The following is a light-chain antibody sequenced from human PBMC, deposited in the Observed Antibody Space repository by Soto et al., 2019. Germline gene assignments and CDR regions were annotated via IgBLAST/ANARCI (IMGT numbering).Light chain of an antibody. CDR3: QSYDSSLGGSKGV. V-gene: IGLV1-40*01. CDR1: SSDIGAGYD. J-gene: IGLJ3*02. CDR2: SNI. Sequence: QSVLTQPPSMSGAPGQRVTISCTGRSSDIGAGYDVHWYQQFPGTAPKLLIYSNINRPSGVPDRFSGSKSGTSASLAITGLQAEYEADYYCQSYDSSLGGSKGVFGGGTKLTVL.